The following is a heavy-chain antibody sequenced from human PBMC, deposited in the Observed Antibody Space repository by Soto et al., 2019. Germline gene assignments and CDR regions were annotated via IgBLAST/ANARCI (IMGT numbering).Heavy chain of an antibody. J-gene: IGHJ4*02. CDR2: IKSQTDGGTT. D-gene: IGHD2-2*01. CDR3: TAPGGSTSSGDLDY. V-gene: IGHV3-15*01. Sequence: EVQLVESGGGLVKPGGSLRLSCVTSGFAFNNAWMNWVRQAPGKGLEWVGRIKSQTDGGTTDYAAPVKGRFTISRDDSQNTIYLQMNSLRTEDTGVYYCTAPGGSTSSGDLDYWGQGTLVTVSS. CDR1: GFAFNNAW.